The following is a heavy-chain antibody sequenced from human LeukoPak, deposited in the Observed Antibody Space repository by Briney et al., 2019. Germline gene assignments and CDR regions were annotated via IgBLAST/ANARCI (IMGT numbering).Heavy chain of an antibody. Sequence: SETLSLTCTVSGGSISSYYWSWIRQPPGKGLEWIGYIYYSGRTNYNPSLKSRVTISVDTSKNQFSLKLSSVTAADTAVYYCARGGRSGWYYFDYWGQGTLVTVSS. CDR3: ARGGRSGWYYFDY. J-gene: IGHJ4*02. CDR1: GGSISSYY. CDR2: IYYSGRT. V-gene: IGHV4-59*01. D-gene: IGHD6-19*01.